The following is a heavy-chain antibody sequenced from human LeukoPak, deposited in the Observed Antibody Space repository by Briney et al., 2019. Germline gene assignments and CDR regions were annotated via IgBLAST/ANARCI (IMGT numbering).Heavy chain of an antibody. V-gene: IGHV1-2*02. D-gene: IGHD6-19*01. CDR2: INPNSGGT. CDR1: GYTLTGYY. J-gene: IGHJ6*03. CDR3: ATAPAVAGSYYYYYYMDV. Sequence: ASVKVSCKASGYTLTGYYMHWVRQAPGQGLEWMGWINPNSGGTNYAQKFQGRVTMTRDTSIGTAYMELSRLRSDDTAIYYCATAPAVAGSYYYYYYMDVWGKGTTVTVSS.